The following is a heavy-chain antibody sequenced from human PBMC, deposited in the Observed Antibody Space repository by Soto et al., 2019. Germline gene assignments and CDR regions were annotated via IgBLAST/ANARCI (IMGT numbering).Heavy chain of an antibody. Sequence: PSETLSLTCTVSGDSIDSSNYYWDWIRQSPGKGLEWIGTTYYNGNAYYNPSLTSRVTMSVDTSKNQFSLKLISVTAADTAVYYCARDKITGLFDYWGQGTLVTVSS. CDR1: GDSIDSSNYY. D-gene: IGHD2-8*02. J-gene: IGHJ4*02. CDR2: TYYNGNA. CDR3: ARDKITGLFDY. V-gene: IGHV4-39*02.